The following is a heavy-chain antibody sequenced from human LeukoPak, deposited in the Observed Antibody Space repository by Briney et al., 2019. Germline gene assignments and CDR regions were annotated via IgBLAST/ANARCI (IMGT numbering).Heavy chain of an antibody. CDR2: ISGSGGST. D-gene: IGHD2-15*01. V-gene: IGHV3-23*01. CDR1: GFTFSSYA. Sequence: PGGSLRLSCAAPGFTFSSYAMTWVRQGPGKGLPWVSAISGSGGSTYYADSVKGRFAISRDNSKNTLYLQMNSLRAEDTAVYYCAKLSAVVMVVATVDYWGQGTLVTVSS. CDR3: AKLSAVVMVVATVDY. J-gene: IGHJ4*02.